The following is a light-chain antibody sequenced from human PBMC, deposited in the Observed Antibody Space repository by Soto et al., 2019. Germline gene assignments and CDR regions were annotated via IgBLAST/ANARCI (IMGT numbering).Light chain of an antibody. CDR2: DAS. J-gene: IGKJ1*01. CDR1: QSVSSY. CDR3: QKFNKWPWT. Sequence: EIVLTQSPATLSLSPGERATLSCRASQSVSSYLAWYQQKPGQPPRLLIYDASMRETGVPPRFSGSGSGTEFTLTISNLQSEDFAIYFCQKFNKWPWTFGQGTKVDIK. V-gene: IGKV3-15*01.